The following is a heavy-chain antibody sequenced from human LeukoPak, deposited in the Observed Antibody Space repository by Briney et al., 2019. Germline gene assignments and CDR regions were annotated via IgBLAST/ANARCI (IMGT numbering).Heavy chain of an antibody. J-gene: IGHJ4*02. D-gene: IGHD6-6*01. Sequence: PSETLSLTCAIYGGSFSGYYWSWIRQPPGKGLEWIGEINHSGSTNYNPSLKSRVTISVDTSKSQFSLKLSSVTAADTAVYYCARGPLVYYFGYWGQGTLVTVSS. V-gene: IGHV4-34*01. CDR1: GGSFSGYY. CDR2: INHSGST. CDR3: ARGPLVYYFGY.